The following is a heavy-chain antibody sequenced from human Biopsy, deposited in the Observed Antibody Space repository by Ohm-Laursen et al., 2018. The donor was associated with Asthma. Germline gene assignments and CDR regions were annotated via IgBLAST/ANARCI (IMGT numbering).Heavy chain of an antibody. CDR3: ARGDSSNWSHYYFDY. J-gene: IGHJ4*02. CDR2: IYSGGTS. CDR1: GFAVSRDY. V-gene: IGHV3-53*01. Sequence: SLRLSCAASGFAVSRDYMFWVRQAPGKGLDWVSVIYSGGTSHTAESARGRFTISRDYSKNTLYLQMHSLRAEDTAVYYCARGDSSNWSHYYFDYWGQGTLVTVSS. D-gene: IGHD3-22*01.